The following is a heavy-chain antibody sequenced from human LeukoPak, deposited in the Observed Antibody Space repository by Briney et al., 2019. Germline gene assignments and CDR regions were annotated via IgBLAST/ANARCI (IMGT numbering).Heavy chain of an antibody. D-gene: IGHD2-2*01. CDR3: ASTVVVPAAMYGYYFDY. V-gene: IGHV4-61*01. Sequence: PSETLSLTCTVSGGSVSSGSYYWSWIRQPPGKGLEWIGYIYYSGSTTYNPSLKSRVTISVDTSKNQFSLKLSSVTAADTAVYYCASTVVVPAAMYGYYFDYWGQGTLVTVSS. J-gene: IGHJ4*02. CDR2: IYYSGST. CDR1: GGSVSSGSYY.